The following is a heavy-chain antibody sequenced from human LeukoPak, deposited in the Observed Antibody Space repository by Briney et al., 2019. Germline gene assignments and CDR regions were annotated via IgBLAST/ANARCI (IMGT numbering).Heavy chain of an antibody. CDR2: ISTVNGNT. V-gene: IGHV1-18*01. CDR1: GYTFVEYG. D-gene: IGHD5-18*01. Sequence: ASVKVSCKASGYTFVEYGITWVRQAPGQGLEWMGWISTVNGNTNYAQKLQGRVAMTTDTSTSTVYMELRSLRSDDTAVYYCARKRHVDTSMFDPWGQGTLVIVSS. J-gene: IGHJ5*02. CDR3: ARKRHVDTSMFDP.